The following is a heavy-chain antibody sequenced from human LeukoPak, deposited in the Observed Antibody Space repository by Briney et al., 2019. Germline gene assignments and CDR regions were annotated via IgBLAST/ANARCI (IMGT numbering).Heavy chain of an antibody. V-gene: IGHV4-39*07. CDR3: ARVDTYYYDSSAPTIDY. CDR1: GGSISSSSYY. CDR2: IYYSGST. J-gene: IGHJ4*02. D-gene: IGHD3-22*01. Sequence: SETLSLTCTVSGGSISSSSYYWGWIRQPPGKGLEWIGSIYYSGSTYYNPSLKSRVTISVDTSKNQFSLKLSSVTAADTAVYYCARVDTYYYDSSAPTIDYWGQGTLVTVSS.